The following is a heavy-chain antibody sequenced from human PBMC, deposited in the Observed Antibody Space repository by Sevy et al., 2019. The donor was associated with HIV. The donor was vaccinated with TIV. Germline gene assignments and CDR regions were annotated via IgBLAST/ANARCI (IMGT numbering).Heavy chain of an antibody. CDR3: VKENTVYHFDC. V-gene: IGHV3-30*18. CDR1: GFIFSNYG. CDR2: ISYDGSKK. Sequence: GGSLRLSCAASGFIFSNYGMDWVRQAPGKGLEWVAVISYDGSKKYYADSVKGRFTISRDNSKNTLYLQMNSLRVEDTAVYYCVKENTVYHFDCWGQGILVTVSS. J-gene: IGHJ4*02. D-gene: IGHD2-2*02.